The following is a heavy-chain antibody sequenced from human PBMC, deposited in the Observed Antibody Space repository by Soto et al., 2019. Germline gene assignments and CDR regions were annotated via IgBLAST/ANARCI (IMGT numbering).Heavy chain of an antibody. CDR2: INHSGST. CDR1: GGSFSGYY. V-gene: IGHV4-34*01. J-gene: IGHJ4*02. D-gene: IGHD3-9*01. Sequence: SDTLSLTCAVYGGSFSGYYWSWIRQPPGKGLEWIGEINHSGSTNYNPSLKSRVTISVDTSKNQFSLKLSSVTAADTAVYYCARNDILTHFDYWGQGTLVTVSS. CDR3: ARNDILTHFDY.